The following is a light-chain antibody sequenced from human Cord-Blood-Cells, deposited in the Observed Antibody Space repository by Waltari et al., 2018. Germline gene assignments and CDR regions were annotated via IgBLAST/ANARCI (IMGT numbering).Light chain of an antibody. CDR2: DAS. CDR1: QDISNY. Sequence: QMTQSPSSLSASVGDRVTITCQASQDISNYLNWYQQKPGKAPKLLIYDASNLETGAPSRFSGSGSGTDFTFTISSLQPEDIATYYCQQYDNLPPLTFGGGTKVEIK. V-gene: IGKV1-33*01. J-gene: IGKJ4*01. CDR3: QQYDNLPPLT.